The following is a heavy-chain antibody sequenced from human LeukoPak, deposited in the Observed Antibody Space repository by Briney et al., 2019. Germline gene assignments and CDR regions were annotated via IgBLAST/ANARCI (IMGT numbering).Heavy chain of an antibody. D-gene: IGHD5-18*01. CDR3: ARRTPGYSSSVYYFDY. Sequence: PSETLSLTCTVSGGSINSYYWSWIRQPPGRGLEWIGSIHYSGSTYYNPSLKSRVTISVDTSKNQFSLKLGSVTAADTAVYYCARRTPGYSSSVYYFDYWGQGTLVTVSS. CDR1: GGSINSYY. J-gene: IGHJ4*02. CDR2: IHYSGST. V-gene: IGHV4-59*08.